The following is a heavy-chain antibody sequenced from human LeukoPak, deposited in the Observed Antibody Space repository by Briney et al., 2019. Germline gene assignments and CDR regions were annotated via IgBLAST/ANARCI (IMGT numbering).Heavy chain of an antibody. D-gene: IGHD6-13*01. J-gene: IGHJ6*02. CDR3: ARRGHSSSWYYYYGMDV. V-gene: IGHV4-59*01. CDR1: GGSISSYY. Sequence: KHSETLALTCTVFGGSISSYYWSWIRQPPGKGLEVIGYIFYRWSTNYSPSLKGQVTISVDTSKNQSSLQLSSVTAADRAVYYCARRGHSSSWYYYYGMDVWGQGTTVTVSS. CDR2: IFYRWST.